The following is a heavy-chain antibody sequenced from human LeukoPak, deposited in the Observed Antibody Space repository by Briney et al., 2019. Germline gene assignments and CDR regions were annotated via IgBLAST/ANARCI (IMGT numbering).Heavy chain of an antibody. J-gene: IGHJ3*02. V-gene: IGHV3-30*04. CDR1: GFTFSSYA. Sequence: GGSLRLSCAASGFTFSSYAMHWVRQAPGKGLEWVAVISYDGSNKYYADSVKGRFTISRDNSKNTLYLQMNSLRAEDTAVYYCARDRGYSYGDAFDIWGQGTMVTVSS. CDR2: ISYDGSNK. D-gene: IGHD5-18*01. CDR3: ARDRGYSYGDAFDI.